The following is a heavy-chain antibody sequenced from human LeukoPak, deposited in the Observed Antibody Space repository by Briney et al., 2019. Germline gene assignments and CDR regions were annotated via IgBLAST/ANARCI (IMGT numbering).Heavy chain of an antibody. D-gene: IGHD5-12*01. CDR1: GFTFSSYA. V-gene: IGHV3-30*04. J-gene: IGHJ4*02. CDR2: ISYDGSNK. CDR3: ARDSGYDSFDY. Sequence: PGGSLRLSCAASGFTFSSYAMHWVRQAPGKGLEWVAVISYDGSNKYYADSVKGRFTISRDNSKNTLYLQMNSLRAEDTAVYYCARDSGYDSFDYWGQGTLVTVSS.